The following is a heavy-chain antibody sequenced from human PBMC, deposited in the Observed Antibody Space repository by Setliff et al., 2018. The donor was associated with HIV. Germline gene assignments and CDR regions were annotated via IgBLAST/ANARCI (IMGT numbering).Heavy chain of an antibody. CDR3: ARRPVLHNSGSVFDK. D-gene: IGHD6-25*01. CDR1: GDSISSSSYY. CDR2: IYYSGST. V-gene: IGHV4-39*01. Sequence: SATLSLTCTVSGDSISSSSYYWGWLRQPPGKGLECIGNIYYSGSTDYNPSLKSRLTISLDTSKNQFALKLTSVTAADTARYYCARRPVLHNSGSVFDKWGQGTLVTVSS. J-gene: IGHJ4*02.